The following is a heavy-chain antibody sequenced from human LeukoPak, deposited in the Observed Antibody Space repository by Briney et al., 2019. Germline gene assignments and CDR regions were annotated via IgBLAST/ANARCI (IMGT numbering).Heavy chain of an antibody. CDR3: ARLEARKRSSSRTYQYFQH. V-gene: IGHV1-2*06. CDR1: GYTFTGYY. J-gene: IGHJ1*01. CDR2: INPNSGGT. D-gene: IGHD6-13*01. Sequence: ASVKVSCKASGYTFTGYYMHWVRQAPGQGLEWMGRINPNSGGTNYAQKFQGRVTMTRDKSISTAYLQWSSLKASDTAMYYCARLEARKRSSSRTYQYFQHWGQGTLVTVSS.